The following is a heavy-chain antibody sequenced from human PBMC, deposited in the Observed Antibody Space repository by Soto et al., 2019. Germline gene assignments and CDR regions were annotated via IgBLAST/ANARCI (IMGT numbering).Heavy chain of an antibody. CDR2: IDTSGNT. D-gene: IGHD1-7*01. V-gene: IGHV4-4*07. CDR3: AKDKLGTTWFDP. Sequence: SETLSLTCTVSGGSISTYYWSWIRQPAGKGLEWIGRIDTSGNTNYNPSLKSRVTMSVDTSKKQFSLKLTSVTAEDTAVYYCAKDKLGTTWFDPWGQGTLVTVSS. CDR1: GGSISTYY. J-gene: IGHJ5*02.